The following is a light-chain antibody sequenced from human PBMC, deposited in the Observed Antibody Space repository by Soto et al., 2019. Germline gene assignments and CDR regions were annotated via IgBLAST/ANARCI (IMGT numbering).Light chain of an antibody. CDR3: CSYAGRYTYV. V-gene: IGLV2-11*01. CDR2: DVR. CDR1: SSDVGGYSY. Sequence: SALTQPRSVSGSPGQSVTISCTGTSSDVGGYSYVSWYQQHPGKAPKLMIYDVRKRPSGVPDRFSGSKSDNTASLTISGLRAEDEADYYCCSYAGRYTYVFGTGTKVTVL. J-gene: IGLJ1*01.